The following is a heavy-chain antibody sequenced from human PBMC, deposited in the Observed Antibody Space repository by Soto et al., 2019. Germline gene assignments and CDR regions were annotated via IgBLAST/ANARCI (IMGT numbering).Heavy chain of an antibody. CDR2: IYHSGSP. J-gene: IGHJ3*01. CDR1: SGSIFTTNW. CDR3: ARKPDVATAKVGGGYVFDV. D-gene: IGHD3-16*01. V-gene: IGHV4-4*02. Sequence: QVQLQESGPGLVKPSGTLSLTCAASSGSIFTTNWWSWVRQSPGRGLQWIGDIYHSGSPKYNPSLKSRVSISLDKSNDRFFLNLTSVTAADTAVYYCARKPDVATAKVGGGYVFDVWGQGTMVTVSS.